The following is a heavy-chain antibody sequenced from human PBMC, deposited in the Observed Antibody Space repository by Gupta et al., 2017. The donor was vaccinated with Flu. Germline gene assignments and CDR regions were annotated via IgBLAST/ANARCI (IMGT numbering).Heavy chain of an antibody. Sequence: GKELEWVAAVSYDGYNTYRVEAVQGRFTISRDNSKNAVYLEMNSLRAEDTATYYCAKCTSTYNIYSCYHGMDVWGHGTTVAVTS. CDR2: VSYDGYNT. V-gene: IGHV3-30*18. D-gene: IGHD1-1*01. J-gene: IGHJ6*02. CDR3: AKCTSTYNIYSCYHGMDV.